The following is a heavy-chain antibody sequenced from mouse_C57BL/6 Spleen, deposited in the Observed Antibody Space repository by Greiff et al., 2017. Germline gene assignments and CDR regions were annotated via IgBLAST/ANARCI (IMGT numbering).Heavy chain of an antibody. Sequence: EVHLVESGGDLVKPGGSLKLSCAASGFTFSSYGMSWVRQTPDKRLEWVATISSGGSYTYYPDSVKGRFTISRDNAKNTLYLQMSSLKSEDTAMYYCARQAEPYYFDYWGQGTTLTVSS. D-gene: IGHD3-3*01. CDR2: ISSGGSYT. CDR3: ARQAEPYYFDY. V-gene: IGHV5-6*01. CDR1: GFTFSSYG. J-gene: IGHJ2*01.